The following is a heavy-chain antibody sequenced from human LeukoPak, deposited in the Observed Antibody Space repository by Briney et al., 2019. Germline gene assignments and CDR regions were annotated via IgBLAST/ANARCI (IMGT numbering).Heavy chain of an antibody. CDR2: ISYSGST. CDR1: GGSISSYY. J-gene: IGHJ4*02. D-gene: IGHD5-18*01. CDR3: AGRLYNYGFDY. Sequence: SETLSLTCTVSGGSISSYYWSWIRQPPGKGLEWIACISYSGSTKYNPSLKSRVTISVDTSKNQFSLKLSSVTAADTAVYYCAGRLYNYGFDYWGQGTLVTVSS. V-gene: IGHV4-59*08.